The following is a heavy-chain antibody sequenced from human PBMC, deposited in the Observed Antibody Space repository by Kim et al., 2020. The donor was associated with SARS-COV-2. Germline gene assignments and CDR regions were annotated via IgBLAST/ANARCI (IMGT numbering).Heavy chain of an antibody. J-gene: IGHJ6*02. Sequence: KGRFTISRDNAKNTLYLEMNRLRAEDTAVYYCARGCMVGEGEAYDFGVDVWGQGATVTVSS. CDR3: ARGCMVGEGEAYDFGVDV. D-gene: IGHD3-10*01. V-gene: IGHV3-74*01.